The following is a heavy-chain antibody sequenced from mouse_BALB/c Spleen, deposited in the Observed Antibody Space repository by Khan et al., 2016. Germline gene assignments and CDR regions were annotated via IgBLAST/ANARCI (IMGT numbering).Heavy chain of an antibody. J-gene: IGHJ4*01. V-gene: IGHV3-2*02. CDR2: ISYSGST. D-gene: IGHD2-12*01. Sequence: EVQLQESGPGLVKPSQSLSLTCTVTGYSITSDYAWNWIRQFPGNKLEWMGYISYSGSTRYSPSLKSRISITRETSKNQFFLQLNSVTTEDTATFYCATTPTTYYTRDYWGEGTTVTVSS. CDR3: ATTPTTYYTRDY. CDR1: GYSITSDYA.